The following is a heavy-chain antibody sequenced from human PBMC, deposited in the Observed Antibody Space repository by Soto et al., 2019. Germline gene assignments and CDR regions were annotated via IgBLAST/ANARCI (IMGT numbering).Heavy chain of an antibody. Sequence: GGSLRLSCAAFGLTISGKKYVAWVRQAPGKGLEWVSALYGVDGSFYADSVKGRFTTSSDSSKTTVYLQMNDLRPDDTAVYYCATWHEREHAYDVWGQGTTVTV. J-gene: IGHJ3*01. CDR3: ATWHEREHAYDV. V-gene: IGHV3-53*01. D-gene: IGHD1-1*01. CDR2: LYGVDGS. CDR1: GLTISGKKY.